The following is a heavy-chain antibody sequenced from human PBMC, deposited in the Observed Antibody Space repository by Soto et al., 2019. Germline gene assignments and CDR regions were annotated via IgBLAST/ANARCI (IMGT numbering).Heavy chain of an antibody. Sequence: SETLSLTCAVYGGSFSGYYWSWIRQPPGKGLEWIGEINNGGSSNYNPSLKSRGSMTVGTSNNQFSLKLTSVTAADTAVYYCARGRGDGYNQNWYFDLWGRGTLVTVSS. CDR1: GGSFSGYY. CDR2: INNGGSS. V-gene: IGHV4-34*01. D-gene: IGHD3-10*01. J-gene: IGHJ2*01. CDR3: ARGRGDGYNQNWYFDL.